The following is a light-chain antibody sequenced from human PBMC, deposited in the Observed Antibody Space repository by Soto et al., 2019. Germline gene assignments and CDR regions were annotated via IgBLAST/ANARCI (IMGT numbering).Light chain of an antibody. CDR1: SSDVGGYNY. Sequence: SALTQPASGSGFPGQSIHISCTGTSSDVGGYNYVSWYQHHPGKAPKLIIYDVSNRPSGVSNPFSGSKSGNTASLTISGLQPEDEADYYCSSYTTSNTRQIVFGTGTKVTVL. J-gene: IGLJ1*01. V-gene: IGLV2-14*03. CDR2: DVS. CDR3: SSYTTSNTRQIV.